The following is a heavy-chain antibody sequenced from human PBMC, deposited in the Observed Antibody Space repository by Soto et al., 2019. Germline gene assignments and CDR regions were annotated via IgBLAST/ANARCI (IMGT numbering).Heavy chain of an antibody. Sequence: GGSLRLSCAASGFTFSSYGMHWVRQAPGKGLEWVAVISYDGSNKYYADSVKGRFTISRDNSKNTLYLQMNSLRAEDTAVYYCAKILAAPFDYWGQGTLVTVSS. D-gene: IGHD6-13*01. CDR1: GFTFSSYG. V-gene: IGHV3-30*18. CDR3: AKILAAPFDY. CDR2: ISYDGSNK. J-gene: IGHJ4*02.